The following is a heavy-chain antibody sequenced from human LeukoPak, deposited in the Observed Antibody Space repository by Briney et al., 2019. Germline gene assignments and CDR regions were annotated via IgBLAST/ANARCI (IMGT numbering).Heavy chain of an antibody. J-gene: IGHJ3*02. Sequence: GASVRVSCKASGGTFSSYAISWVRQAPGQGLEWMGGIIPIFGTANYAQKFQGRVTITADESTSTAYMELSSLRSEDTAVYYCARGKVAVAGTRGHDAFDIWGQGTMVTVSS. D-gene: IGHD6-19*01. V-gene: IGHV1-69*13. CDR2: IIPIFGTA. CDR3: ARGKVAVAGTRGHDAFDI. CDR1: GGTFSSYA.